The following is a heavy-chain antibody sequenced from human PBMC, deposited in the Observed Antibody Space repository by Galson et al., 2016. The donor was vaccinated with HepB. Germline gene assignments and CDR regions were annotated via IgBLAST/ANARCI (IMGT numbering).Heavy chain of an antibody. D-gene: IGHD5-18*01. CDR2: IYYDGST. CDR3: ARGTQQWFYY. Sequence: SETLSLTCTVSGGSISSFYWSWIRQPPGKGLEWIAYIYYDGSTNYNPSLKSRVTISVDTSKNQISLQLSSVTAADTAVYDCARGTQQWFYYWGQGTLVTVSS. J-gene: IGHJ4*01. V-gene: IGHV4-59*01. CDR1: GGSISSFY.